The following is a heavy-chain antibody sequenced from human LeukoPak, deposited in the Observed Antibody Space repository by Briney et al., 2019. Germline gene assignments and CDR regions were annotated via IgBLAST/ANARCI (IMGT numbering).Heavy chain of an antibody. CDR2: INHSGST. Sequence: PSETLSLTCAVYGGSFSGYYWSWIRQPPGKGLEWIVEINHSGSTNYNPSLKSRVTISAEKSKSQFSLRLTSVTAADTAVYYCAKGVWAPRFDSWGQGTLVTVSS. CDR1: GGSFSGYY. CDR3: AKGVWAPRFDS. D-gene: IGHD7-27*01. V-gene: IGHV4-34*01. J-gene: IGHJ5*01.